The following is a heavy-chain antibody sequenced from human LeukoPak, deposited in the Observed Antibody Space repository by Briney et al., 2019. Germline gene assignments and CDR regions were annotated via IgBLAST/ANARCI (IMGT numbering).Heavy chain of an antibody. CDR1: GFTFSSYA. D-gene: IGHD3-10*01. J-gene: IGHJ3*01. CDR2: ISYDGSNK. Sequence: HPGRSLRLSCAASGFTFSSYAMHWVRQAPGKGLEWVAVISYDGSNKYYADSVKGRFTISRDNSKNTLYLQMNSLRAEDTAVYYCANMVRDWGQGTMVTVSS. CDR3: ANMVRD. V-gene: IGHV3-30*04.